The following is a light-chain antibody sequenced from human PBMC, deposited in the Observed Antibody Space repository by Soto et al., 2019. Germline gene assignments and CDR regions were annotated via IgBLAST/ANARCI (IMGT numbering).Light chain of an antibody. V-gene: IGKV3-11*01. CDR1: QSVNND. CDR3: QHRANWPLT. CDR2: DTS. J-gene: IGKJ4*01. Sequence: EVVLTQSPATLSLSPGERATLSCRASQSVNNDLAWYQQKPGQAPRLLIYDTSNRATGIPARFSGSGSGTDFTLTISSREPEDFAVYYCQHRANWPLTFGGGTKVEIK.